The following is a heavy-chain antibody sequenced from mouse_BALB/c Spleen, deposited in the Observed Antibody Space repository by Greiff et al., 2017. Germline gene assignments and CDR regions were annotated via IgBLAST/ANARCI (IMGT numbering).Heavy chain of an antibody. CDR1: GYSITSDYA. CDR3: ARVVAPHWYFDV. Sequence: DVQLQESGPGLVKPSQSLSLTCTVTGYSITSDYAWNWIRQFPGNKLEWMGYISYSGSTSYNPSLKSRISITRDTSKNQFFLQLNSVTTEDTATYYCARVVAPHWYFDVWGAGTTVTVSS. J-gene: IGHJ1*01. CDR2: ISYSGST. V-gene: IGHV3-2*02. D-gene: IGHD1-1*01.